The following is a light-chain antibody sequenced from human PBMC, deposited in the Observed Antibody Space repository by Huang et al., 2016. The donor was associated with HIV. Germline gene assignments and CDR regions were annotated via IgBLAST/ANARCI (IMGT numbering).Light chain of an antibody. V-gene: IGKV3-15*01. Sequence: EIVLTHSPATLSVSPGTRATLSCRASQSVGSDLAWYQHRPGQAPRLLIYSASTRGRGIPARFSGSGYGTDFMLTVSSLQSEDFALYYCQQYRGWPPYTFGQGTKLEIK. CDR3: QQYRGWPPYT. J-gene: IGKJ2*01. CDR2: SAS. CDR1: QSVGSD.